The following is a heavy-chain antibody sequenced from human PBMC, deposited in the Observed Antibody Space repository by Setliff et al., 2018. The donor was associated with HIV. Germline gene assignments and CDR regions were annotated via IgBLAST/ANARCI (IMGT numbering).Heavy chain of an antibody. Sequence: GSLRLSCAASGFTFSTYAMSWVRQAPGKGLEWVSGISGWGGSTYNADSVKGRFTISRDNSKNTLYLQMNSLRAEDTAVYYCARQGNWEFDYWGQGTLVTVSS. CDR2: ISGWGGST. CDR1: GFTFSTYA. D-gene: IGHD7-27*01. V-gene: IGHV3-23*01. CDR3: ARQGNWEFDY. J-gene: IGHJ4*02.